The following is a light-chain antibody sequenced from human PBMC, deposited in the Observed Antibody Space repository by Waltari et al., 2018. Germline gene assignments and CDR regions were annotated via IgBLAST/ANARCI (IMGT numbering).Light chain of an antibody. CDR2: AAS. V-gene: IGKV1-39*01. Sequence: DIQMTQSPSSLSASVGDRVTITCRASQRIISFLNWYQQKPGKAPKHRIYAASSLQSGVPSRFSGSGSGTDFTLTISSLLPEDFATYYCQQSYSTPITFGQGTRLEIK. J-gene: IGKJ5*01. CDR3: QQSYSTPIT. CDR1: QRIISF.